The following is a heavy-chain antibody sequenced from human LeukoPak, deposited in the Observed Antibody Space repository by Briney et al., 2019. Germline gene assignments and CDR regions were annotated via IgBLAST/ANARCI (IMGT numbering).Heavy chain of an antibody. Sequence: PSETLSLTCTVSGGSISSSSYYWGWIRQPPGKGLEWIGRIYYIVSTYYNPSLKSRVTISVDTSKNQFSLKLSSVNAADTAVYYCAIIKDGLQTFDYWGQGTLVTVSS. V-gene: IGHV4-39*01. CDR3: AIIKDGLQTFDY. D-gene: IGHD5-24*01. CDR2: IYYIVST. CDR1: GGSISSSSYY. J-gene: IGHJ4*02.